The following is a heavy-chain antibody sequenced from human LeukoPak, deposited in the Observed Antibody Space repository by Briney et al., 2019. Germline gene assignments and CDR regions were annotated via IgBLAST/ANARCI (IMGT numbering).Heavy chain of an antibody. J-gene: IGHJ3*02. CDR3: AVGYCSGGSCPRDAFDI. CDR1: GYSFTSYW. D-gene: IGHD2-15*01. CDR2: IYPGDSDT. Sequence: GESLKISCKGSGYSFTSYWIGLVRQMPGKGLEWMGIIYPGDSDTRYSPSFQGQVTISADKSISTAYLQWSSLKASDTAMYYCAVGYCSGGSCPRDAFDIWGQGTMVTVSS. V-gene: IGHV5-51*01.